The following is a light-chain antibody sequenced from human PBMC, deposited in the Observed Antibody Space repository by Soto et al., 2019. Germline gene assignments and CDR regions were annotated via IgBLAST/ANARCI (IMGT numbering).Light chain of an antibody. CDR3: QQSYNPPIT. Sequence: DIQMTQSPSSLSASVGDRVTVTCRASQSISSYLNWYQQKPGKAPKLLIYAASSLQSGVPSRFTGSGSGTDFTLTISSLQPEDVATYYCQQSYNPPITFGQGTRLEIK. V-gene: IGKV1-39*01. CDR1: QSISSY. J-gene: IGKJ5*01. CDR2: AAS.